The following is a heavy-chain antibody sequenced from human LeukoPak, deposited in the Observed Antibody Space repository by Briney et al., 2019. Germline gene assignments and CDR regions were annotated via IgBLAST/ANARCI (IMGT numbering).Heavy chain of an antibody. Sequence: SVKVSCKASGGTFSSYAISWVRQAPGQGPEWMGRIIPILGIANYAQKFQGRVTITADKSTSTAYMELSSLRSEDTAVYYCARDPMPRQPHYYYGMDVWGQGTTVTVSS. CDR1: GGTFSSYA. D-gene: IGHD2-2*01. J-gene: IGHJ6*02. V-gene: IGHV1-69*04. CDR3: ARDPMPRQPHYYYGMDV. CDR2: IIPILGIA.